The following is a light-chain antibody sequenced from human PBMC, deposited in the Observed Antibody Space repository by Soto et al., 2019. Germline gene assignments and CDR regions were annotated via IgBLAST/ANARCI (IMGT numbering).Light chain of an antibody. CDR3: MQSIRLPLT. CDR1: QSLVYSDGKTY. J-gene: IGKJ4*01. Sequence: DIVMTQTPLSLSVSPGQPASISCKSNQSLVYSDGKTYLYWYLQKSGQPPQLLIYEVFNRFSGVPERFSGSGAGTDFTLKISRVEAEDVGDYYCMQSIRLPLTFGGGTKVEIK. CDR2: EVF. V-gene: IGKV2D-29*01.